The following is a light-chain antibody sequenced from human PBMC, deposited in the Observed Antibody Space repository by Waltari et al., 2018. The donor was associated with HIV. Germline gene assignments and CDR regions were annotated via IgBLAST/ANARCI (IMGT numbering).Light chain of an antibody. V-gene: IGKV1-33*01. CDR1: RNISNY. Sequence: DIQMTQTPSSVSASVGDRVFITCRATRNISNYLSWYQQRPGKAPKLLIYDASNLEKGVPSRLNGSGSGTEYRLTINDLQPEDIATYYCQQYDTLPWTFGRGTKVEVK. CDR3: QQYDTLPWT. J-gene: IGKJ1*01. CDR2: DAS.